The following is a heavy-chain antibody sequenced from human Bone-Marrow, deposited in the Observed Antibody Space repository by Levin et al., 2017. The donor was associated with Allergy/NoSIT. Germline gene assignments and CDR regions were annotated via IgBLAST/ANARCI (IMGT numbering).Heavy chain of an antibody. V-gene: IGHV1-8*01. J-gene: IGHJ4*02. CDR1: GYTFTSFD. D-gene: IGHD5-24*01. Sequence: ASVKVSCKASGYTFTSFDMHWVRQAPGQGPEWMGWMNPNSGDTGYAQGFEGRVTLTRNTSMATAFTELDSLNSEDTAVYYCARVPRLRWRQCFSWGQGTPVTVSS. CDR2: MNPNSGDT. CDR3: ARVPRLRWRQCFS.